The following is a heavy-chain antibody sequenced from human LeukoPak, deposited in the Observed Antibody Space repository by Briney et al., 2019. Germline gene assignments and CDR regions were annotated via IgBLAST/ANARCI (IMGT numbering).Heavy chain of an antibody. CDR2: ISAYNDNT. CDR3: ARDRTAAAALDFDY. J-gene: IGHJ4*02. Sequence: GASVKVSCKASGYTFTSYGISWVRQAPGQGLEWMGWISAYNDNTNYAQKLQGRVTMTTDTSTSTAYMELRSLRSDDTAVYYCARDRTAAAALDFDYWGQGTLVTVSS. V-gene: IGHV1-18*04. D-gene: IGHD6-13*01. CDR1: GYTFTSYG.